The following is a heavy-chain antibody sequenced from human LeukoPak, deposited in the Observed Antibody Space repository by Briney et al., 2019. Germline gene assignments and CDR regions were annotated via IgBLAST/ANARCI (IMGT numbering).Heavy chain of an antibody. CDR3: ARDRGSYHFDY. CDR1: GYTFTSYY. Sequence: ASVKVSCKASGYTFTSYYMHWVRQAPGQGLEWMGIINPSGGSTSYAQKFQGRVTMTRDMSTSTVYMELSSLRSEDTAVYYCARDRGSYHFDYWGQGTLVTVSS. V-gene: IGHV1-46*01. D-gene: IGHD1-26*01. J-gene: IGHJ4*02. CDR2: INPSGGST.